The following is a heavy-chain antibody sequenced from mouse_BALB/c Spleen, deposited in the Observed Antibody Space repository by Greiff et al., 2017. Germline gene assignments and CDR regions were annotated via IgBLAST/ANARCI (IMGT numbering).Heavy chain of an antibody. CDR2: INPSTGYT. J-gene: IGHJ3*01. Sequence: VKLQESGAELAKPGASVKMSCKASGYTFTSYWMHWVKQRPGQGLEWIGYINPSTGYTEYNQKFKDKATLTADKSSSTAYMQLSSLTSEDSAVYYCARSDDGPWFAYWGQGTLVTVSA. V-gene: IGHV1-7*01. CDR1: GYTFTSYW. CDR3: ARSDDGPWFAY. D-gene: IGHD2-3*01.